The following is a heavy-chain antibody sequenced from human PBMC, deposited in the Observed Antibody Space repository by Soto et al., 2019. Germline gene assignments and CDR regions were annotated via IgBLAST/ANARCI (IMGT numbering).Heavy chain of an antibody. J-gene: IGHJ4*02. D-gene: IGHD4-17*01. CDR3: ARGPSYSDSYFDY. CDR1: EFTFSNYA. V-gene: IGHV3-30*03. CDR2: ISYDGNNK. Sequence: TGGSLRLSCAASEFTFSNYAMHWVRQPPGKGLQWLAVISYDGNNKYYADSVGGRFTISRGNSKNTVYLQMNSLRLEDTAVYYCARGPSYSDSYFDYWGQGTLVTVSS.